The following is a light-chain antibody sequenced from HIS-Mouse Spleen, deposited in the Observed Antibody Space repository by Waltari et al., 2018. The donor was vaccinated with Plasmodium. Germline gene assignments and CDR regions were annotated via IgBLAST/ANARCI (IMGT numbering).Light chain of an antibody. CDR3: YSTDSSGNHRV. Sequence: SYELTQPPSVSVSPGQTARITCPGDALPQKYAYWYQQNSGRAPVLVIYEDSKRPSGIPERFSGSSSGTMATLTISGAQVEDEADYYCYSTDSSGNHRVFGGGTKLTVL. CDR1: ALPQKY. V-gene: IGLV3-10*01. CDR2: EDS. J-gene: IGLJ3*02.